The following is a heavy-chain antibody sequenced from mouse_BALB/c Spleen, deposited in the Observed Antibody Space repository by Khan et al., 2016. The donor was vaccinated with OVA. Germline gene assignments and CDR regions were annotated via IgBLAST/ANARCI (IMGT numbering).Heavy chain of an antibody. Sequence: QVQLKESGAELARPGASVKMSCKASGYTFTTYTIHWVKQRPGQGLAWIGYIIPSNDYTNYNQKFKDRATLTADKSSSTAYMQLSSLTSEDSAVYYCVREGAYYRSDGWFAYWGQGTLVTVSA. J-gene: IGHJ3*01. D-gene: IGHD2-14*01. CDR3: VREGAYYRSDGWFAY. V-gene: IGHV1-4*01. CDR1: GYTFTTYT. CDR2: IIPSNDYT.